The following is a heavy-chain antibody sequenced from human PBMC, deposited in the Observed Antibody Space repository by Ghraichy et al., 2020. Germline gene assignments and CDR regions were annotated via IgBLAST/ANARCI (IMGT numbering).Heavy chain of an antibody. J-gene: IGHJ4*02. CDR2: ISTNGGST. V-gene: IGHV3-64*01. Sequence: GGSLRLSCAASGFTFSSYAMHWVRQAPGQGLECVSAISTNGGSTSYANSVKGRFTISRDNSKNTLFLQMGSLRPEDTAVYYCASLILGTTGFDYWGQGTLVTVPS. CDR1: GFTFSSYA. CDR3: ASLILGTTGFDY. D-gene: IGHD1-26*01.